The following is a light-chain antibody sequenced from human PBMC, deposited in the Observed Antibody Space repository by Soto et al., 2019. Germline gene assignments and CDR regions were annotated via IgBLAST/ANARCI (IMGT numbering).Light chain of an antibody. Sequence: EIVLTQSPGTLSLSPGERATLSCRASQSVSSSYLAWYQQKPGQAPRLLIYGASSRATGIPDRFSGSGPGTDFTPTISRLEPEDFAVYYCHHFGSSRHTFGQGTKVDIK. J-gene: IGKJ2*01. CDR3: HHFGSSRHT. V-gene: IGKV3-20*01. CDR1: QSVSSSY. CDR2: GAS.